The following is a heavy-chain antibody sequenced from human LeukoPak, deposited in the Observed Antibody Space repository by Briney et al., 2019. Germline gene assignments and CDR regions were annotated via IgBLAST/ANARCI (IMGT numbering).Heavy chain of an antibody. V-gene: IGHV4-59*12. CDR3: ARGRSCSSTSCYRQNWFDP. Sequence: SETLSLTCTVSGGSISSYYWSWIRQPPGKGLEWIGYIYYSGSTNYNPSLKSRVTISVDTSKNQFSLKLSSVTAADTAVYYCARGRSCSSTSCYRQNWFDPWGQGTLVTVSS. CDR1: GGSISSYY. D-gene: IGHD2-2*01. J-gene: IGHJ5*02. CDR2: IYYSGST.